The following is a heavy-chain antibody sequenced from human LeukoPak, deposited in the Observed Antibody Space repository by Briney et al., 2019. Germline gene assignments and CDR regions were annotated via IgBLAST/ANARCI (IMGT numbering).Heavy chain of an antibody. D-gene: IGHD2-2*01. CDR2: IYYSGST. Sequence: SETLSLTCTVSGGSISSGDYYWSWIRQPPGKGLEWLGYIYYSGSTYYNPSLKSRVTISVDTSKNQFSLKLSSVTAADTAVYYCARGRGSIVVVPAAMSANNWFDPWGQGTLVTVSS. J-gene: IGHJ5*02. CDR1: GGSISSGDYY. V-gene: IGHV4-30-4*01. CDR3: ARGRGSIVVVPAAMSANNWFDP.